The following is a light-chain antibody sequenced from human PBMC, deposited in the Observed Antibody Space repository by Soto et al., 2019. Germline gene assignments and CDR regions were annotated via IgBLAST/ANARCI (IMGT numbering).Light chain of an antibody. V-gene: IGKV3-20*01. J-gene: IGKJ3*01. CDR3: QQYDSSPLT. Sequence: EIVLTQSPGTLSLSPGERATLSCRASQNVSSNYLVWYQHKPGQAPRFLIYGASSRATGIPDRFSGSGSGTDFTLTISRLEPEDFAVYYCQQYDSSPLTFGPGTKVDIK. CDR1: QNVSSNY. CDR2: GAS.